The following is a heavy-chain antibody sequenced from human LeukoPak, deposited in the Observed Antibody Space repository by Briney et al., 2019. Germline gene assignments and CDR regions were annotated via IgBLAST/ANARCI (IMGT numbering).Heavy chain of an antibody. CDR3: ARDERAAGTGDYYYYMDV. J-gene: IGHJ6*03. CDR1: GFTFSSYS. V-gene: IGHV3-21*01. CDR2: TSSSSSYI. Sequence: PGGSLRLSCAASGFTFSSYSMNWVRQAPGKGLEWVSSTSSSSSYIYYADSVKGRFTISRDNAKNSLYLQMNSLRAEDTAVYYCARDERAAGTGDYYYYMDVWGKGTTVTVSS. D-gene: IGHD6-13*01.